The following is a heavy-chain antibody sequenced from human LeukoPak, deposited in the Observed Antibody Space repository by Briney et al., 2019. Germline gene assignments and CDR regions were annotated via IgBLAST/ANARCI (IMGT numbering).Heavy chain of an antibody. CDR3: ARDHNYGSGSYYNSN. J-gene: IGHJ4*02. D-gene: IGHD3-10*01. Sequence: GGSLRLSCAASGFTVSSNYMSWVRQAPGKGLEWVSVIYSGGSTYYADSVKGRFTISRDNSKNTLYLQMNSLRAEDTAVYYCARDHNYGSGSYYNSNWGQGTLVTVSS. V-gene: IGHV3-66*01. CDR2: IYSGGST. CDR1: GFTVSSNY.